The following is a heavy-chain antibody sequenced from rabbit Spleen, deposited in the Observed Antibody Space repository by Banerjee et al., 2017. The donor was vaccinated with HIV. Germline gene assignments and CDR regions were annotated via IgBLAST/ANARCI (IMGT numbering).Heavy chain of an antibody. CDR3: ARDTASSFSSYGMDL. D-gene: IGHD8-1*01. V-gene: IGHV1S40*01. CDR1: GFSFSSTDY. CDR2: IAAGSGRFT. Sequence: QSLEESEGDLVKPGASLTLICTASGFSFSSTDYMCWVRQAPGRGLEWIACIAAGSGRFTYYATWAKGRFTISKTSSTTVTLQMTSLTAADTATYFCARDTASSFSSYGMDLWGPGTLVTVS. J-gene: IGHJ6*01.